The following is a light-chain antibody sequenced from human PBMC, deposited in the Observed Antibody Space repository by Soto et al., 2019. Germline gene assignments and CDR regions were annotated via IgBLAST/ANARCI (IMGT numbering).Light chain of an antibody. V-gene: IGKV3-11*01. CDR1: QNVTYY. CDR3: QQRSDWF. CDR2: DAS. Sequence: IVLTQSPATLSLSPGERATLSCRASQNVTYYLAWYQQKPGQAPRLLIYDASNRATGIPARFSGSGSGTDLTLTICSLEPEDFAVYYCQQRSDWFFGQGTKLEIK. J-gene: IGKJ2*01.